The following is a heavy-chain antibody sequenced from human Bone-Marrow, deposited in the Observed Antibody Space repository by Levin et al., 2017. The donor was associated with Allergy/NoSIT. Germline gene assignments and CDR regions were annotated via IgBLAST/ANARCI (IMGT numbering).Heavy chain of an antibody. D-gene: IGHD4-23*01. Sequence: PGGSLRLSCVASGFTFSGYGMHWVRQVPGKGLEWVAVLWRDGTTISYAVFGMKNFTISRDNSKNTLYLQMNSLRAEDTAVYYCGRARGWELRITDSDYWGQGVRVTVSS. J-gene: IGHJ4*02. CDR1: GFTFSGYG. V-gene: IGHV3-33*03. CDR3: GRARGWELRITDSDY. CDR2: LWRDGTTI.